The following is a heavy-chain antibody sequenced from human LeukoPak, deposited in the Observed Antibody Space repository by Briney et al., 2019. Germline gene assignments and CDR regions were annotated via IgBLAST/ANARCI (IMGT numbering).Heavy chain of an antibody. Sequence: GGSLSFTCSGSGFTFSSNGLHRVRQAPVQGLEWVAVIWYDGSNKYYEDSVKGRFTISRDNSKNTLYLQMNSLRAEDTAVYYCARVGIPMDRDRYFDYWGQGTLVTVYS. CDR3: ARVGIPMDRDRYFDY. CDR1: GFTFSSNG. J-gene: IGHJ4*02. D-gene: IGHD3-10*01. V-gene: IGHV3-33*08. CDR2: IWYDGSNK.